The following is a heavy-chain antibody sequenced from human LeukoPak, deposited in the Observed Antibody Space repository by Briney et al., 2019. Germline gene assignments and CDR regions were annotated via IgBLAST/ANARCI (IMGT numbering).Heavy chain of an antibody. D-gene: IGHD1-26*01. CDR2: ISGSGGST. CDR3: AKVIIRWELATGFDY. V-gene: IGHV3-23*01. Sequence: GGSLRLSCAASGFTFSNAWMSWVRQAPGKGLEWVSAISGSGGSTYYADSVKGRFTISRDNSKNTLYLQMNSLRAEDTAVYYCAKVIIRWELATGFDYWGQGTLVTVSS. J-gene: IGHJ4*02. CDR1: GFTFSNAW.